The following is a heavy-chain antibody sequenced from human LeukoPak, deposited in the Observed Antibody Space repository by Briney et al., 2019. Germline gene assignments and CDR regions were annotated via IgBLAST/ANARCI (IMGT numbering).Heavy chain of an antibody. D-gene: IGHD1-26*01. J-gene: IGHJ6*03. Sequence: ASVKVSCKASGYTFTSYGISWVRQAPGQGLEWMGWISAYNGNTNYAQKLQGRVTMTRDTSISTAYMELSRLRSDDTAVYYCARAGATNYYYMDVWGKGTTVTISS. CDR3: ARAGATNYYYMDV. CDR1: GYTFTSYG. CDR2: ISAYNGNT. V-gene: IGHV1-18*01.